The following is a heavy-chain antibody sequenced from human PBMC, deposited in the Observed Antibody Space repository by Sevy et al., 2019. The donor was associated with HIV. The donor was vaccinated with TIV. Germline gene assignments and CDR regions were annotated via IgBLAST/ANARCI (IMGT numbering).Heavy chain of an antibody. CDR3: ARGGGERFLEWLLYDYGMDV. V-gene: IGHV1-8*01. CDR2: MNPNSGNT. J-gene: IGHJ6*02. Sequence: ASVKVSCKASGYTFTSYDINWVRQATGQGLEWMGWMNPNSGNTGYAQKFQGRVTMTRNTSISTAYMELSSLRSEDTAVYYCARGGGERFLEWLLYDYGMDVWGQGTTVTVSS. D-gene: IGHD3-3*01. CDR1: GYTFTSYD.